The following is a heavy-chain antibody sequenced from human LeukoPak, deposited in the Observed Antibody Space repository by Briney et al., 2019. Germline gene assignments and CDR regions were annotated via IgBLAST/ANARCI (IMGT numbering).Heavy chain of an antibody. Sequence: GASVKVSCKASGYTFTSYGISWVRQAPGQGLEWMGWISAYNGNTNYAQKFQGRVTMTRDTSISTAYMELSRLRSDDTAVYYCARTLRCSGGSCYLFDYWGQGTLVTVSS. J-gene: IGHJ4*02. V-gene: IGHV1-18*01. CDR2: ISAYNGNT. CDR3: ARTLRCSGGSCYLFDY. CDR1: GYTFTSYG. D-gene: IGHD2-15*01.